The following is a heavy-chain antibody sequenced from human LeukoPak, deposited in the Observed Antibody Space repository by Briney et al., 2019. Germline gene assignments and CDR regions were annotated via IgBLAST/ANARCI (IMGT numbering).Heavy chain of an antibody. CDR1: GYTFTIYG. CDR3: ASSKWSAGGNYYNYMDV. J-gene: IGHJ6*03. D-gene: IGHD6-13*01. V-gene: IGHV1-18*01. Sequence: ASVKVSCKASGYTFTIYGISWVRQAPGQGREWMGWISAYNGNTHYAQKLQGRVTMTTDTTTSTAYMELRRLRSDDTAVYYCASSKWSAGGNYYNYMDVWGKGTTVTVSS. CDR2: ISAYNGNT.